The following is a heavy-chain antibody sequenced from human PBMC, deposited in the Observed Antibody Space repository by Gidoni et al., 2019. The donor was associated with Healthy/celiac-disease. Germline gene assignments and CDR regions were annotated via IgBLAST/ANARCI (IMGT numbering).Heavy chain of an antibody. Sequence: EVQLVESGGGLVQPGRSLRLSCAASGFTFDDYAMHWVRQAPGKGLEWVSGISWNSGSIGYADSVKGRFTISRDNAKNSLYLQMNSLRAEDTALYYCAKDRGSGRSYYYYGMDVWGQGTTVTVSS. V-gene: IGHV3-9*01. D-gene: IGHD3-10*01. CDR2: ISWNSGSI. CDR3: AKDRGSGRSYYYYGMDV. CDR1: GFTFDDYA. J-gene: IGHJ6*02.